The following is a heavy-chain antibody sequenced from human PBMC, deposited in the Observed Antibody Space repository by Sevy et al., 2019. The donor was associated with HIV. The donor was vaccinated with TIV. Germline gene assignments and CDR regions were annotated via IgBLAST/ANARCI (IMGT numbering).Heavy chain of an antibody. CDR3: ARARRDYGWGSYRHFDY. Sequence: SETLSLTCTVSGGSISSYYWSWIRQPPGKGLEWIGYFYYSGSTNYNPSLKSRVTISVDTSKNQFSLKLSSVTAADTAGYYGARARRDYGWGSYRHFDYWGQGTLVTVSS. CDR1: GGSISSYY. V-gene: IGHV4-59*01. J-gene: IGHJ4*02. D-gene: IGHD3-16*02. CDR2: FYYSGST.